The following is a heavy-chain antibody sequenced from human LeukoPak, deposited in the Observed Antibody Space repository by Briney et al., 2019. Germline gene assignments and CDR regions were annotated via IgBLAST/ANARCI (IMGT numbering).Heavy chain of an antibody. V-gene: IGHV4-39*01. CDR2: VYYSGNT. Sequence: PSETLSLTCTVSGGSISSNNYYWGWIRQPPGKGLEWIGSVYYSGNTYYNPSLKSRVTISVDTSKNQFSLKLISVTAADTAVYYCARRGGYGGNSVPGFDYWGQGTLVTVSS. J-gene: IGHJ4*02. CDR3: ARRGGYGGNSVPGFDY. CDR1: GGSISSNNYY. D-gene: IGHD4-23*01.